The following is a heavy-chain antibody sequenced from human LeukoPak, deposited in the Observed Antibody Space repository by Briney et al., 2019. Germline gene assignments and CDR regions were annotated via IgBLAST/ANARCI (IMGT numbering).Heavy chain of an antibody. CDR3: ARDSSGYRRGSFDY. CDR1: GGSISSYY. V-gene: IGHV4-59*01. CDR2: IYYSGST. J-gene: IGHJ4*02. D-gene: IGHD3-22*01. Sequence: SETLSLTCTVSGGSISSYYWSWIRQPPGKGLEWIGYIYYSGSTNYNPSLKSRVTMSVDTSNNQFSLKLSSVTAADTAVYYCARDSSGYRRGSFDYWGQGTLVTVSS.